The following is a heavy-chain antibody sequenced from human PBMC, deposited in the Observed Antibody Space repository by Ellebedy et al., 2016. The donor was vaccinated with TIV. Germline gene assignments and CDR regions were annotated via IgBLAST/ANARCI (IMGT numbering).Heavy chain of an antibody. V-gene: IGHV4-31*03. CDR3: ARIKSPYGSGSHIPQGAFDI. Sequence: SETLSLTXTVSGGSISSGGYYWSWIRQHPGKGLEWIGYIYYSGSTYYNPSLKSRVTISVATSKNQFSLKLSSVTAADTAVYYCARIKSPYGSGSHIPQGAFDIWGQGTMVTVSS. J-gene: IGHJ3*02. D-gene: IGHD3-10*01. CDR2: IYYSGST. CDR1: GGSISSGGYY.